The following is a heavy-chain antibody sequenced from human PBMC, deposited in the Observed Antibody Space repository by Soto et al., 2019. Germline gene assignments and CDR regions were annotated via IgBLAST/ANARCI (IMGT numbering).Heavy chain of an antibody. D-gene: IGHD5-18*01. CDR1: GGTFSSYA. J-gene: IGHJ6*02. Sequence: SVKVSCKASGGTFSSYAISWVRQAPGQGLEWMGGIIPIFGTANYAQKFQGRVTNTADESTSTAYMELSSLRSEDTAVYYCARGAFRGYSYPLFYYYYGMDVWGQGTTVTVSS. CDR3: ARGAFRGYSYPLFYYYYGMDV. CDR2: IIPIFGTA. V-gene: IGHV1-69*13.